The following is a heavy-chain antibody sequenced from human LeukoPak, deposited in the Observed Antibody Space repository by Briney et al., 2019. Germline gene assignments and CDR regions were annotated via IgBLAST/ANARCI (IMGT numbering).Heavy chain of an antibody. CDR3: ASDSSGDK. V-gene: IGHV3-7*01. CDR2: IKENGSAN. J-gene: IGHJ4*02. Sequence: PGGTLRLSCAASGFTFSTYWRSWIRQAPGKGLEWVANIKENGSANYYGAPVKRRITISKDYANNSPYLQINILRADATAVYYCASDSSGDKWGQGTRVTVSA. D-gene: IGHD3-22*01. CDR1: GFTFSTYW.